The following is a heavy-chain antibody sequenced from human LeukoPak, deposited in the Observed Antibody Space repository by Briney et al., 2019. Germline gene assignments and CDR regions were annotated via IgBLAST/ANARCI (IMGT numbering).Heavy chain of an antibody. D-gene: IGHD6-19*01. J-gene: IGHJ3*02. V-gene: IGHV3-21*01. Sequence: GGSLRLSCAASGFTFSSYSMNWVRQAPGKGLEWVSSISSSSSYIYYADSVKGRFTISRDNAKNSLYLQMNSLRAEDTAVYYCARDRIAVAARAGFDIWGQGTMVTVSS. CDR3: ARDRIAVAARAGFDI. CDR1: GFTFSSYS. CDR2: ISSSSSYI.